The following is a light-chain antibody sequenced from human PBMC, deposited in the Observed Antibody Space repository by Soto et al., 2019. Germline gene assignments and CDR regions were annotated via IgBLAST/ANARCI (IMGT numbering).Light chain of an antibody. Sequence: QPVLTQSPSASASLGASVKLTCTLSSGHSSYAIAWHQQQPAKGPRYLMKLYSDGSHTKGDGIPDRFSGSSSGAERYLTISSLQSEDEADYYCQTWGTGIHVVFGGGTKLTVL. CDR3: QTWGTGIHVV. CDR1: SGHSSYA. CDR2: LYSDGSH. V-gene: IGLV4-69*01. J-gene: IGLJ2*01.